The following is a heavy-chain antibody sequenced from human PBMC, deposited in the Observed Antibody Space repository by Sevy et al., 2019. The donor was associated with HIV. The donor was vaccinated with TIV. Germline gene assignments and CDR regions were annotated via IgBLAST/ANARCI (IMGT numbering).Heavy chain of an antibody. CDR3: ARDLEAWELRYIGY. Sequence: GGSLRLSCAASGFTFSNFGMHWARQVPGGGREWVASSWYGGKNAYYADSVKGRFTISTDNSKNTLYLQMNNLRAEDTAVYYCARDLEAWELRYIGYWGQGTLVTVSS. D-gene: IGHD1-26*01. V-gene: IGHV3-33*01. J-gene: IGHJ4*02. CDR1: GFTFSNFG. CDR2: SWYGGKNA.